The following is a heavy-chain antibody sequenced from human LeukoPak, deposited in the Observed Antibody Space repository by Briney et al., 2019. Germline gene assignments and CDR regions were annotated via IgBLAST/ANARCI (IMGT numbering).Heavy chain of an antibody. CDR1: GFTFSSYA. CDR3: AKRVRYSSSWYYFDY. D-gene: IGHD6-13*01. V-gene: IGHV3-23*01. J-gene: IGHJ4*02. CDR2: ISGSGGST. Sequence: PGGSLRLSCAASGFTFSSYAMSWVRQAPGKGLEWVSAISGSGGSTYYADSVKGRFTISRDNSKNTLYLQMSSLRAEDTAVYYCAKRVRYSSSWYYFDYWGQGTLVTVSS.